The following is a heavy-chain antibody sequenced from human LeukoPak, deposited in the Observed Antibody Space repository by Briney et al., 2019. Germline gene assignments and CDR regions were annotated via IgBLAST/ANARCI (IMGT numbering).Heavy chain of an antibody. CDR2: INHSGST. D-gene: IGHD4-23*01. Sequence: SETLSLTCAVSGGSFSGYYWSWIRQPPGKGLEWIGEINHSGSTNYNPPLKKRVTTSLDTSKNQSPLNLSSVTAASTPVYYFARGRITVVTGSRGRIDYWGQGGLVTVSS. J-gene: IGHJ4*02. CDR3: ARGRITVVTGSRGRIDY. CDR1: GGSFSGYY. V-gene: IGHV4-34*01.